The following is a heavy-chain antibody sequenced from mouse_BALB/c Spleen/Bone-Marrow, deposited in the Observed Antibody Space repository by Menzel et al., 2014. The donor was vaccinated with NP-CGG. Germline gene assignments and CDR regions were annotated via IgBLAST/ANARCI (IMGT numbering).Heavy chain of an antibody. CDR3: ARLGYYGGFAY. D-gene: IGHD2-3*01. CDR2: INPDSSTI. CDR1: GFDFSRYW. V-gene: IGHV4-1*02. Sequence: DVKLVESGGGLVQPGGSLKLSRAASGFDFSRYWMSWVRQAPGKGLEWIGEINPDSSTINYTPSLKDKFIISRDNAKNTLYLQMSKVRSEDTALYYCARLGYYGGFAYWGQGTLVTVSA. J-gene: IGHJ3*01.